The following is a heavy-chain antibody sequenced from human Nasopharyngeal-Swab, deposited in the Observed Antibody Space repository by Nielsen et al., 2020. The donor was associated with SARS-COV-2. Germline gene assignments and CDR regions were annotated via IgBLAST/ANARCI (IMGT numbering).Heavy chain of an antibody. CDR3: ARHEGAGSGSFFDY. D-gene: IGHD3-10*01. CDR2: IYYSGST. V-gene: IGHV4-59*08. Sequence: WIRQPPGKGLEWIGYIYYSGSTNYNPSLKSRVTISVDTSKNQFSLKLSSVTAADTAVYYCARHEGAGSGSFFDYWGQGTLVTVSS. J-gene: IGHJ4*02.